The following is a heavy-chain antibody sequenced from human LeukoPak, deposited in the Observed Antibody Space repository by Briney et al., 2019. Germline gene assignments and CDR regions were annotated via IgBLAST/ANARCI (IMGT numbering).Heavy chain of an antibody. V-gene: IGHV3-48*02. CDR3: ARDQFYAFDI. CDR1: GFTVSNAW. J-gene: IGHJ3*02. Sequence: PGGSLRLSCAASGFTVSNAWMSWVRQAPGKGLEWVSYISRSSSTIYYADSVKGRFTISRDNAKNSLYLQMSSLRDGDTAVYYCARDQFYAFDIWGQGTMVTVSS. CDR2: ISRSSSTI.